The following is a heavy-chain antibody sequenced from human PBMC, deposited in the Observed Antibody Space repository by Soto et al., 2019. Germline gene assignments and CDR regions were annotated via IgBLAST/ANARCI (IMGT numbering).Heavy chain of an antibody. CDR2: IHHSGSI. Sequence: PSETLSLTCTVSGGSISSDYYHWTWIRQSPGKGLEWIGYIHHSGSILYNPSLKSRVTISVDTSKNQFSLKLSSVTAADTAVYYCARVPERYYYDSSPFYYFDYWRQGTLVTVSS. CDR1: GGSISSDYYH. V-gene: IGHV4-30-4*02. J-gene: IGHJ4*02. D-gene: IGHD3-22*01. CDR3: ARVPERYYYDSSPFYYFDY.